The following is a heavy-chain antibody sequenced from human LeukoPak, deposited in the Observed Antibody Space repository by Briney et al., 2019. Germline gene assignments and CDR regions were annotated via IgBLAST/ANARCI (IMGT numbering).Heavy chain of an antibody. J-gene: IGHJ6*03. CDR2: IYHSGRT. CDR1: GYSISSGYF. Sequence: SETLSLTCTVSGYSISSGYFWVWIRQPPGKGLEWIGSIYHSGRTYYNPSLKSRVTISVDTSKNQFSLKLSSVTAADTAVYYCARSSGKWSGDYYYHYMDVWGRGTTVTISS. CDR3: ARSSGKWSGDYYYHYMDV. D-gene: IGHD3-3*01. V-gene: IGHV4-38-2*02.